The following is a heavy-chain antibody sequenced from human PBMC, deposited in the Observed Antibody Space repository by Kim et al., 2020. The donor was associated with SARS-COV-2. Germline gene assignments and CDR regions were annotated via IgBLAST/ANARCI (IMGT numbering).Heavy chain of an antibody. D-gene: IGHD4-17*01. CDR3: ARAPDGEPYYYYGMDV. J-gene: IGHJ6*02. Sequence: SETLSLTCTVSGGPISSYYWSWIRQPPGKGLEWIGYIYYSGSTNYNPSLKSRVTISVDTSKNQFSLKLSSVTAADTAVYYCARAPDGEPYYYYGMDVWGQGTTVTVSS. CDR1: GGPISSYY. V-gene: IGHV4-59*01. CDR2: IYYSGST.